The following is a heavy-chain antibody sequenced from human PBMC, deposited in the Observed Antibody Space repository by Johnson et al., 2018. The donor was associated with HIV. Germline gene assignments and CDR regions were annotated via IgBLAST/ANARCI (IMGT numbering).Heavy chain of an antibody. J-gene: IGHJ3*02. Sequence: QMQLVESGGGVVQPGRSLRLSCAASGFTFSSYAMHWVRQAPGKGLEWVAVISYDGSNKFYADSVKGRFTISRDNSKNTLYLQMNSLRAEATAVYYCARPSVMTTLTTTPWAFNIWGQGTMVTVSS. V-gene: IGHV3-30-3*01. CDR3: ARPSVMTTLTTTPWAFNI. CDR2: ISYDGSNK. CDR1: GFTFSSYA. D-gene: IGHD4-17*01.